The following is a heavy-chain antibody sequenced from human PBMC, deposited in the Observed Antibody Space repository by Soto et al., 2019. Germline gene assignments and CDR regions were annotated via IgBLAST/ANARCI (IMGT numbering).Heavy chain of an antibody. CDR2: IYYSGST. Sequence: SETLSLTCTVSAGSISSYYWSWIRQPPGKGLEWIGYIYYSGSTNYNPSLKSRVTISVDTSKNQFSLKLGSVTAADTAVYYCARGYAYCSSTSCYSSNFDYWGQGTLVTVSS. D-gene: IGHD2-2*02. CDR1: AGSISSYY. V-gene: IGHV4-59*01. J-gene: IGHJ4*02. CDR3: ARGYAYCSSTSCYSSNFDY.